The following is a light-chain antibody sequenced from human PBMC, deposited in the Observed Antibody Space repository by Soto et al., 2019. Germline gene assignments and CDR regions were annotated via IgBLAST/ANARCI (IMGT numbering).Light chain of an antibody. J-gene: IGLJ3*02. V-gene: IGLV1-40*01. Sequence: QSVLTQPPSVSGAPGQRVTISCTGSTSNIGTGYDVHWYQQLPGTAPKLLIYGNSKRPSGVPDRISGSKSGSSASLAITGLQADDEADYYGQSYDMSLSGWVFGGGTQLTVL. CDR3: QSYDMSLSGWV. CDR2: GNS. CDR1: TSNIGTGYD.